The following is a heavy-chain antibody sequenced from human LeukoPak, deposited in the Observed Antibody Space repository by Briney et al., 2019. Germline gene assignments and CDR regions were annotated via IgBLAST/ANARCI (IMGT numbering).Heavy chain of an antibody. CDR2: IYHSGST. D-gene: IGHD2-15*01. J-gene: IGHJ4*02. CDR3: ARVYYCSGGSCYLFDY. V-gene: IGHV4-38-2*02. Sequence: PSETLSLTCTVSGYSISSGYHWGWIRQPPGQGLEWIGSIYHSGSTYYNPSLKSRVTISVDTSKNQFSLKLSSVTAADTAVYYCARVYYCSGGSCYLFDYWGQGTLVTVSS. CDR1: GYSISSGYH.